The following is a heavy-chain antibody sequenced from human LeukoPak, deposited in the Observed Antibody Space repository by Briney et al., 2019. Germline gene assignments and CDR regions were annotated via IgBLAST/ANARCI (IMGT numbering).Heavy chain of an antibody. Sequence: PGGSLRLSCAASGFTFSSYGMHWVRQAPGKGLEWVAVIWYDGSNKYYADSVKGRFTISRDNSKNTLYLQMNSLRGDDTAVYYCAREPSTMVRVDAFDIWGQGTMVTVSS. D-gene: IGHD3-10*01. CDR3: AREPSTMVRVDAFDI. CDR1: GFTFSSYG. CDR2: IWYDGSNK. V-gene: IGHV3-33*01. J-gene: IGHJ3*02.